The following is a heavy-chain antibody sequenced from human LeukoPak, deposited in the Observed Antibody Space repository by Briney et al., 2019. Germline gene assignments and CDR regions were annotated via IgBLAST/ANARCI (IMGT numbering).Heavy chain of an antibody. CDR3: ARYCSSTSWYDY. V-gene: IGHV3-11*03. Sequence: PGGSLRLSCAASGFTFSDYYMSWIRQAPGKGLEWVSYISSSSSYTNYADSVKGRFTISRDDAKNSLYLQMNSLRAEDTAVYYCARYCSSTSWYDYWGQGTLVTVSS. J-gene: IGHJ4*02. D-gene: IGHD2-2*01. CDR2: ISSSSSYT. CDR1: GFTFSDYY.